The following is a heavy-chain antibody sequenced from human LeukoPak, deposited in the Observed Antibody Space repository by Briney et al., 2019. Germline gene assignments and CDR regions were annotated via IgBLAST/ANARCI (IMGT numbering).Heavy chain of an antibody. CDR3: AREEYYDFWSGYYTGVDY. Sequence: GGSLRLSCAASGFTFSSYGMHWVRQASGKGLEWVAIIWYDGSNKYYADSVKGRFTISRDNSKNTLYLQMNSLRAEDTAVYYCAREEYYDFWSGYYTGVDYWGQGTLVTVSS. V-gene: IGHV3-33*01. D-gene: IGHD3-3*01. J-gene: IGHJ4*02. CDR2: IWYDGSNK. CDR1: GFTFSSYG.